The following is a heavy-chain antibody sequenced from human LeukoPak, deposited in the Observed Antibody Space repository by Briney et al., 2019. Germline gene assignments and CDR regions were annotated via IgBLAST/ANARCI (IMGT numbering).Heavy chain of an antibody. J-gene: IGHJ4*02. D-gene: IGHD6-6*01. CDR3: ARDGIQYSSSSGGFDY. CDR2: IYYSGST. Sequence: SETLSLTCTVSGGSISSYYWSWIRQPPGKGLEWIGYIYYSGSTNYNPSLKSRVTISVDTSKNQFSLKLSSVTAADTAVYYCARDGIQYSSSSGGFDYWGQGTLATVSS. CDR1: GGSISSYY. V-gene: IGHV4-59*01.